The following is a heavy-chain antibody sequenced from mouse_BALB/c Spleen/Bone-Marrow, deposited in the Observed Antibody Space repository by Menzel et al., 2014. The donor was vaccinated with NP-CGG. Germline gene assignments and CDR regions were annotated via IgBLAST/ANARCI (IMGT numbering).Heavy chain of an antibody. CDR2: IYPGNGDT. V-gene: IGHV1-12*01. D-gene: IGHD2-2*01. CDR3: ARGDGYDSYYFDY. J-gene: IGHJ2*01. CDR1: GYTFTSYN. Sequence: SGAELVKPGASVKMSCKASGYTFTSYNVHWVKQTPGQGLEWIGAIYPGNGDTSYNQKFKGKATLTADKSSSTAYMQLSSLTSEDSAVYYCARGDGYDSYYFDYWGQGTTLTVSS.